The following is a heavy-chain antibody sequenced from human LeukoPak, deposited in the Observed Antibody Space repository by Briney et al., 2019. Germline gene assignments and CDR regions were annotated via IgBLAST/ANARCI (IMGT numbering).Heavy chain of an antibody. J-gene: IGHJ4*02. CDR3: ARDLDSGGTTFRALNY. CDR1: GYTFTGYG. V-gene: IGHV1-18*04. Sequence: GASVKVSCKASGYTFTGYGIICVRQAPGQGLEWMGWISPYNGNTNYAQKFQGRVTMTTDTSTTTTYMELRSLRSDDAAVYYCARDLDSGGTTFRALNYWGQGTLVTVSS. D-gene: IGHD1-14*01. CDR2: ISPYNGNT.